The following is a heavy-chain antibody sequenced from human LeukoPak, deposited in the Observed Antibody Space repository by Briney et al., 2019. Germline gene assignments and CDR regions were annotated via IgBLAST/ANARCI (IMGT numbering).Heavy chain of an antibody. J-gene: IGHJ4*02. Sequence: PSETLSLTCTVSGGSISSYYWSWIRQPPGKGLEWIGYIYTSGSTNYNPSLKSRVTISVDTSKNQFSLKLSSVTAADTAVYYCARHFGGGSWYVFDYWGQGTLVTVSS. CDR1: GGSISSYY. V-gene: IGHV4-4*09. D-gene: IGHD6-13*01. CDR2: IYTSGST. CDR3: ARHFGGGSWYVFDY.